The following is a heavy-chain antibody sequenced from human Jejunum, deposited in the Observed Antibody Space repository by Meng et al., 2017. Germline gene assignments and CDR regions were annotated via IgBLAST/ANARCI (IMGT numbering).Heavy chain of an antibody. D-gene: IGHD5-12*01. CDR1: GYICTKHA. J-gene: IGHJ4*02. CDR3: AKTGYSGYDLDY. V-gene: IGHV7-4-1*02. Sequence: QVQLVQAASVLKQPGAAVKVSCKASGYICTKHAMNWLRQAPGQRLEWMGWINTNTGNTNYAQVFTGLFVFSVDTSVSTAYLQINNLRAEDTAVYYCAKTGYSGYDLDYWGQGTLVTVSS. CDR2: INTNTGNT.